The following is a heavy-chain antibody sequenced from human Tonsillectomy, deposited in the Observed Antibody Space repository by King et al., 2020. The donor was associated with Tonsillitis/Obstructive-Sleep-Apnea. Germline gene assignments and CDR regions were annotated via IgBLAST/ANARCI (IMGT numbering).Heavy chain of an antibody. CDR1: GYSFTSYW. D-gene: IGHD3-3*01. Sequence: EQLVQSGAEVKKPGESLRSSCKGSGYSFTSYWISWVRQMPGKGLEWMGRIDPSDSYTNYSPSFQGHVTISADKSISTAYLQWSSLKASDTAMYYCARQDRYYDFWSGYYEDYWGQGTLVTVSS. CDR2: IDPSDSYT. J-gene: IGHJ4*02. V-gene: IGHV5-10-1*01. CDR3: ARQDRYYDFWSGYYEDY.